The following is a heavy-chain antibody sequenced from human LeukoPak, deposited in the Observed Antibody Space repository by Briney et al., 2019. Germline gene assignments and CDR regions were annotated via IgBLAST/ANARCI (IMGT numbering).Heavy chain of an antibody. J-gene: IGHJ4*02. V-gene: IGHV3-21*01. Sequence: GGSLRLSCAASGFTFSSYSMNWVLQAPGKGLEWVSSISSSSSYIYYADSVKGRFTISRDNAKNSLYLQMNSLRAEDTAVYYCARVVPAAEGLSWGQGTLVTVSS. CDR2: ISSSSSYI. D-gene: IGHD2-2*01. CDR3: ARVVPAAEGLS. CDR1: GFTFSSYS.